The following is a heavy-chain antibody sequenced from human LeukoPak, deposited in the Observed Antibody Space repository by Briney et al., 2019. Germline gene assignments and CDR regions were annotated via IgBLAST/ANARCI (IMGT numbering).Heavy chain of an antibody. Sequence: SGGSLRLSCAASGFTFSSYGMHWVRQAPGKGLEWVAVISYDGSNKYYADSVKGRFTISRDNSKNTLYLQMNSLRAEDTAVYYCAKDDPRGGGFDYWGQGTLVTVSS. CDR3: AKDDPRGGGFDY. J-gene: IGHJ4*02. V-gene: IGHV3-30*18. CDR1: GFTFSSYG. D-gene: IGHD4-23*01. CDR2: ISYDGSNK.